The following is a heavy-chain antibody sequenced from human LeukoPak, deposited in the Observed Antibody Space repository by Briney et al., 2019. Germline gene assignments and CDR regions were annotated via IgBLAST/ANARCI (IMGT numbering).Heavy chain of an antibody. CDR3: ARGFRLDFDWLFAFDY. V-gene: IGHV4-39*07. D-gene: IGHD3-9*01. J-gene: IGHJ4*02. Sequence: PSETLSLTCTVSGGSISSSSYYWGWIRQPPGKGLEWIGSIYYSGSTYYNPSLKSRVTISVDTSKNQFSLKLSSVTAADTAVYYCARGFRLDFDWLFAFDYWGQGTLVTVSS. CDR1: GGSISSSSYY. CDR2: IYYSGST.